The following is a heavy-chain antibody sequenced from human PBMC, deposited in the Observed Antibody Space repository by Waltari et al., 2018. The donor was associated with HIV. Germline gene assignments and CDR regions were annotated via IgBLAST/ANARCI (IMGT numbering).Heavy chain of an antibody. V-gene: IGHV3-48*04. CDR2: ISSTNTI. D-gene: IGHD6-6*01. CDR1: GLTFSTSS. Sequence: EVPLVVSGGGLVQRGGCLRLPCAASGLTFSTSSMNWVRQAPGKGLEWVSYISSTNTIYYADSVKGRFTIARDNAKNSLYLQMNSLRAEDTAVYYCARERYSSSYFGYWGQGTLVTVSS. J-gene: IGHJ4*02. CDR3: ARERYSSSYFGY.